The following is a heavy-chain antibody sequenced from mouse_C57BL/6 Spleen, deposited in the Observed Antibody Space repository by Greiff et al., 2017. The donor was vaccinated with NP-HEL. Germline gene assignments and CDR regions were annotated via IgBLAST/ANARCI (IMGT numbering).Heavy chain of an antibody. CDR1: GYTFTSYW. CDR2: IDPSDSYT. Sequence: QVQLKQPGAELVMPGASVKLSCKASGYTFTSYWMHWVKQRPGQGLEWIGEIDPSDSYTNYNQKFKGKSTLTVDKSSSTAYMQLSSLTSEDSAVYYCARGSLLPYWYFDVWGTGTTVTVSS. D-gene: IGHD1-1*01. V-gene: IGHV1-69*01. CDR3: ARGSLLPYWYFDV. J-gene: IGHJ1*03.